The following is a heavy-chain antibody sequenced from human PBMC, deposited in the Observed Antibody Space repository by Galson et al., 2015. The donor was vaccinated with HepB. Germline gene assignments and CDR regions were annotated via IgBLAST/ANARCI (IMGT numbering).Heavy chain of an antibody. CDR1: GGSFSDYY. D-gene: IGHD5-12*01. Sequence: ATLSPSCAVYGGSFSDYYWSWIRQPPGKGQEWIGEINHSGSTNYNPSLKSRVTISVDTSKNQFSLKLSSVTAEDTAVYYCARRVSEVATIYYYYYYYMDVWGKGTTVTVSS. J-gene: IGHJ6*03. CDR2: INHSGST. CDR3: ARRVSEVATIYYYYYYYMDV. V-gene: IGHV4-34*01.